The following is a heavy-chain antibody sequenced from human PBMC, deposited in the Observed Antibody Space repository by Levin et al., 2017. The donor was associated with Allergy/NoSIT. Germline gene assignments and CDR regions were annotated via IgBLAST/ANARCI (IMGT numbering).Heavy chain of an antibody. J-gene: IGHJ4*02. D-gene: IGHD3-22*01. CDR3: AKLCGVGSGYYGDY. CDR2: ISYDGSNK. CDR1: GFTFSSYG. Sequence: SCAASGFTFSSYGMHWVRQAPGKGLEWVAVISYDGSNKYYADSVKGRFTISRDNSKNTLYLQMNSLRAEDTAVYYCAKLCGVGSGYYGDYWGQGTLVTVSS. V-gene: IGHV3-30*18.